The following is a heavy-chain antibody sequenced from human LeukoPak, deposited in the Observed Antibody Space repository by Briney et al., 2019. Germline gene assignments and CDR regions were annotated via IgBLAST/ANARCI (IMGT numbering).Heavy chain of an antibody. J-gene: IGHJ4*02. CDR3: TKSGFGGGVHFDY. D-gene: IGHD3-16*01. Sequence: ASVKVSCKASGYTFTSYDINCVRQAAGQGLEWMGWMNPNSGDTGYVEKFQGRVTMTRDTSITTVYMELSSLRSEDTAVYYCTKSGFGGGVHFDYWGQGTPVTVSS. CDR2: MNPNSGDT. CDR1: GYTFTSYD. V-gene: IGHV1-8*01.